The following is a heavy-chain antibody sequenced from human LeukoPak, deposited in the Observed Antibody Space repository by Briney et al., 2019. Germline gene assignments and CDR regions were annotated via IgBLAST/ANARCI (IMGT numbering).Heavy chain of an antibody. V-gene: IGHV3-30*18. CDR2: ISYDGSNK. CDR3: AKDGSSGYYPYAFDI. D-gene: IGHD3-22*01. J-gene: IGHJ3*02. CDR1: GFTFSRYV. Sequence: GGSLRLSCAASGFTFSRYVMHWVRQAPGKGLEWVAVISYDGSNKYYADSVKGRFTISRDNSKNTLYLQMNSLRAEDTAVYYCAKDGSSGYYPYAFDIWGQGTKVTVSS.